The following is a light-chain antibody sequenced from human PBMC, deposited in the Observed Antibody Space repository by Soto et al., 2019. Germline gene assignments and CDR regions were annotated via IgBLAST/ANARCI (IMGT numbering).Light chain of an antibody. CDR1: QGIRDA. J-gene: IGKJ2*01. Sequence: DIQMTQSPSSLSASVGDRVTITCRASQGIRDALGWYQQKPGKVPKRLIYSASSLQRGVPSRFSGSGSETEFTLTINSLQPEDFATYDCLQHSDYPFTFGQGTRLEI. V-gene: IGKV1-17*01. CDR2: SAS. CDR3: LQHSDYPFT.